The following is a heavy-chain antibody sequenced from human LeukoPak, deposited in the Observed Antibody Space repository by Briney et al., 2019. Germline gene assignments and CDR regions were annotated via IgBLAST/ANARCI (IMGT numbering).Heavy chain of an antibody. J-gene: IGHJ4*02. V-gene: IGHV3-74*01. CDR1: GFTFSSYW. Sequence: GGSLRLSCAASGFTFSSYWMHWVRQAPGKGLVWVSRINSDGRSTNYADSVKGRFTISRDNAKNTLYLQMNSLRAEDTAIYYCARWVFGDYFDYWGQGTLVTVSS. CDR3: ARWVFGDYFDY. D-gene: IGHD6-13*01. CDR2: INSDGRST.